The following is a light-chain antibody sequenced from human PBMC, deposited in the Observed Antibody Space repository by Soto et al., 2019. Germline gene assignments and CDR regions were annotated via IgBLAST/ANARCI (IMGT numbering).Light chain of an antibody. V-gene: IGLV1-51*01. CDR1: SSNIGNNY. CDR3: GTGDSRLSDGV. J-gene: IGLJ1*01. CDR2: DNN. Sequence: QSVLTQPPSVSAAPGQKVTISCSGSSSNIGNNYVSWYQQLPGTAPKLLIYDNNKRPSGIPDRFSGSKSGTSATLGITGLQTGDEADYYCGTGDSRLSDGVVGNGTKVTV.